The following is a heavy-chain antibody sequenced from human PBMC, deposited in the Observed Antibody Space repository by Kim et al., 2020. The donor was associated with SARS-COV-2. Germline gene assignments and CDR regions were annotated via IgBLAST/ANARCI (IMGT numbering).Heavy chain of an antibody. V-gene: IGHV3-23*01. CDR2: ISGSGDSK. Sequence: GGSLRLSCAASGFTFSSYAMNWVRQAPGKGLEWVSAISGSGDSKYNADAEKGGITFSSATYNYMFMQHMYIISAEAADLFLCGKTFDGCRLGTPDTV. CDR3: GKTFDG. CDR1: GFTFSSYA. J-gene: IGHJ4*02.